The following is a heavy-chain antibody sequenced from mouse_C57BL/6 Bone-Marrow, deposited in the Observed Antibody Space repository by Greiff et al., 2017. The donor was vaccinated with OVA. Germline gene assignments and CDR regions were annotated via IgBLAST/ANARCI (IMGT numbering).Heavy chain of an antibody. Sequence: QVQLQQPGAELVKPGASVKLSCKASGYTFTSYWMHWVKQRPGRGLEWIGRIDPNSGGTKYNEKFKSKATLTVDKPSSTAYMQLSSLTSEDSAVYSGAGEDYYGSSPEFAYWGQGTLVTVSA. CDR1: GYTFTSYW. CDR2: IDPNSGGT. J-gene: IGHJ3*01. V-gene: IGHV1-72*01. CDR3: AGEDYYGSSPEFAY. D-gene: IGHD1-1*01.